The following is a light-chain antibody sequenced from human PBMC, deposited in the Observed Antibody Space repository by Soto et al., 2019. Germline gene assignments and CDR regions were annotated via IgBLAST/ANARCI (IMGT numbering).Light chain of an antibody. J-gene: IGKJ5*01. V-gene: IGKV1-5*01. Sequence: IRRTQSPSTLSACVGGTVTVTCRASQSVSGWLAWYQQKPGEAPKLLIYDASALPRGVPSRFSGSGSGTKFTLTIASLQPDDFATYYCHQFNNPITFGQGTRLEIK. CDR2: DAS. CDR3: HQFNNPIT. CDR1: QSVSGW.